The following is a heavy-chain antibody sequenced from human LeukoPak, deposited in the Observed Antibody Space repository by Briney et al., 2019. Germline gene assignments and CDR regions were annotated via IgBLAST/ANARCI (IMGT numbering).Heavy chain of an antibody. CDR3: ASAPYYYYMGV. Sequence: GGSLRLSRAASGVTFSTFEIHWVRQAPEKGLEWISYISGSGTTIYYADSVKGRFTVSRDNAKNSLYLQMNSLRAEDTAVYFCASAPYYYYMGVWGKGTTVTVSS. J-gene: IGHJ6*03. V-gene: IGHV3-48*03. CDR2: ISGSGTTI. CDR1: GVTFSTFE.